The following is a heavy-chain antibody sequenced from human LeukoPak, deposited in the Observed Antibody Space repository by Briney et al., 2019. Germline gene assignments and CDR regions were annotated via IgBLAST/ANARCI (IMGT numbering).Heavy chain of an antibody. J-gene: IGHJ4*02. Sequence: GGSLRLSCAASGFTLSSYGMHWVRQAPGKGLEWVAVIWYDGSNKEYADSVKGRFTISRDNSRNTLYLEMNSLRAEDTAVYYCARENGHFDYWGQGTLVTVSS. D-gene: IGHD2-8*01. V-gene: IGHV3-33*01. CDR2: IWYDGSNK. CDR3: ARENGHFDY. CDR1: GFTLSSYG.